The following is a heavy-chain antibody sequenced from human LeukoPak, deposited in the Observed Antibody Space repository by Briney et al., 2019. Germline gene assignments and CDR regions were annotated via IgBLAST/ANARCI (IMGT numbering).Heavy chain of an antibody. Sequence: SETLSLTCSDSGGSISTLDYYWGWVRQPPGRGLEWIGSVFNSGTSHYNPSLNSRVTISLDTSKIQFSLKLSSVTAADTAVYFCTSAYSGHDFDYWGQGTLVPVSS. D-gene: IGHD5-12*01. J-gene: IGHJ4*02. V-gene: IGHV4-39*07. CDR1: GGSISTLDYY. CDR3: TSAYSGHDFDY. CDR2: VFNSGTS.